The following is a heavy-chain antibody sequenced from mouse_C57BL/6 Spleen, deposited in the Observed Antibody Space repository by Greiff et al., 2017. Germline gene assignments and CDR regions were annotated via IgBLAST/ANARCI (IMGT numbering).Heavy chain of an antibody. J-gene: IGHJ2*01. Sequence: MQLQESGAELARPGASVKMSCKASGYTFTSYTMHWVKQRPGQGLEWIGYINPSSGYTKYNQKFKDKATLTADKSSSTAYMQLSSLTSEDSAVYYCARSVIYYDYDEGLYYFDYWGQGTTLTVSS. CDR3: ARSVIYYDYDEGLYYFDY. CDR1: GYTFTSYT. CDR2: INPSSGYT. D-gene: IGHD2-4*01. V-gene: IGHV1-4*01.